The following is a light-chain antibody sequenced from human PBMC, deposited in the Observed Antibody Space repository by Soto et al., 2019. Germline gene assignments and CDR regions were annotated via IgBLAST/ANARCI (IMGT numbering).Light chain of an antibody. V-gene: IGKV3-11*01. Sequence: EIVLTQSPDTLSLSPGERATLSWRASQSVSSDLALYQQKPGQAPRLLIYDASNRATGIPARFSGSGSGTDFTLTISILEPEYFAVYYCQQGRNWPPRITVGQGTRLEIK. J-gene: IGKJ5*01. CDR3: QQGRNWPPRIT. CDR1: QSVSSD. CDR2: DAS.